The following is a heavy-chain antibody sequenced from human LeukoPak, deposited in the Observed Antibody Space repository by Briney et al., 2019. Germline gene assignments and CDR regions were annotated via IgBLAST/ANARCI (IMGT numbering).Heavy chain of an antibody. D-gene: IGHD4-17*01. CDR1: GYTFTGYY. V-gene: IGHV1-2*02. J-gene: IGHJ5*02. CDR3: ARHMTTANNWFDP. CDR2: INPNSGAT. Sequence: ASVKVSCKASGYTFTGYYMHWVRQAPGQGLEWMGWINPNSGATNYEQKFQGRVIMTRDTSISTAYMELSRLRFDDTAVYYCARHMTTANNWFDPWGQGTLVTVSS.